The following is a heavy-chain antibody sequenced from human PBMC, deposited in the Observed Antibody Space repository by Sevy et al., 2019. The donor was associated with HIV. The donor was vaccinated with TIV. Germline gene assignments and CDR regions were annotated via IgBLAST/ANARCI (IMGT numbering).Heavy chain of an antibody. CDR1: GGSISSYY. Sequence: SETLSLTCTVSGGSISSYYWSWIRQPPGKGLEWIGYIYYSGSTNYNPSLKSRVTISVDTSKNQLSLKLSSVTAADTAVYSCAIYDFWSAAPKWWFDPWGHGTLVTVSS. J-gene: IGHJ5*02. D-gene: IGHD3-3*01. V-gene: IGHV4-59*01. CDR2: IYYSGST. CDR3: AIYDFWSAAPKWWFDP.